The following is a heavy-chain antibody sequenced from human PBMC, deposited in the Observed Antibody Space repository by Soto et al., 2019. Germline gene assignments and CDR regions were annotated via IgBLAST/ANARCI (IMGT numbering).Heavy chain of an antibody. CDR1: GFTFSSYG. CDR2: ISYDGSNK. J-gene: IGHJ6*03. Sequence: QVQLVESGGGVVQPGRSLRLSCAASGFTFSSYGMHWVRQAPGKGLEWVAVISYDGSNKYYADSVKGRFTISRDNSKKTLYLQMNRLTAEYTAVYYCAKEYSSSWSYYYYYMDVWGKGTTVTVSS. CDR3: AKEYSSSWSYYYYYMDV. V-gene: IGHV3-30*18. D-gene: IGHD6-13*01.